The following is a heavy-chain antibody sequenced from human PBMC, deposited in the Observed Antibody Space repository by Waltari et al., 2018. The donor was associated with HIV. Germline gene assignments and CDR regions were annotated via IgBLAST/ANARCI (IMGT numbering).Heavy chain of an antibody. CDR3: ARGLGSRPFFRAYEP. V-gene: IGHV4-34*01. CDR1: GASFNDYF. Sequence: QVQLRQWGAGLLKTSETLSPPCAVYGASFNDYFWAWFRRSPEKGLEWIGENDHRGETNYNPSFKTRVVISVDMSKNQFSLRLKSATAADTAVYYCARGLGSRPFFRAYEPWGQGTLVTVSS. D-gene: IGHD3-16*01. CDR2: NDHRGET. J-gene: IGHJ4*02.